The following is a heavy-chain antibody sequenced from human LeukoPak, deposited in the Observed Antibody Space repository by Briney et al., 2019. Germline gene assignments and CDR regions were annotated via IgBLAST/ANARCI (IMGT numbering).Heavy chain of an antibody. V-gene: IGHV1-2*02. CDR2: ISPETGGT. J-gene: IGHJ5*02. D-gene: IGHD3-16*02. Sequence: ASVKVCCKASGYTFTGYYMHWVRQAPGQGLEWMGWISPETGGTNYAQKFQGRVTMTRDTSISTAYMELSRLRSDDTAVYYCATSSASLRVWFDPWGQGTLVTVSS. CDR1: GYTFTGYY. CDR3: ATSSASLRVWFDP.